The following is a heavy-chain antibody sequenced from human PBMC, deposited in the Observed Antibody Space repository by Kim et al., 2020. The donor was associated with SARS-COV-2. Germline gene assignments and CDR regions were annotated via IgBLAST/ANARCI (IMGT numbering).Heavy chain of an antibody. J-gene: IGHJ4*02. CDR3: ARDNYDSSGYYSAYYFDY. D-gene: IGHD3-22*01. V-gene: IGHV1-3*01. CDR1: GYTFTSYA. Sequence: ASVKVSCKASGYTFTSYAIHWVRQAPGQRLEWMGWINAGNGNTKYSQKFQGRVTITRDTSASTAYMELSSLRSEDTAVYYCARDNYDSSGYYSAYYFDYWGQGTLVTVSS. CDR2: INAGNGNT.